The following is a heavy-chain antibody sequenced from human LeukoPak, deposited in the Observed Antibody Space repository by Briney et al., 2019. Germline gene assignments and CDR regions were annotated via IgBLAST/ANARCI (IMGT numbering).Heavy chain of an antibody. CDR1: GYTLTELS. CDR3: APWRIQHYGKYYYYGMDV. V-gene: IGHV1-24*01. Sequence: VASVKVSCKVSGYTLTELSMHWVRQAPGKGLEWMGGFDPEDGETIYAQKFQGRVTMTEDTSTDTAYMELSSLRSEDTAVYYCAPWRIQHYGKYYYYGMDVWGQGTTVTVSS. D-gene: IGHD5-18*01. CDR2: FDPEDGET. J-gene: IGHJ6*02.